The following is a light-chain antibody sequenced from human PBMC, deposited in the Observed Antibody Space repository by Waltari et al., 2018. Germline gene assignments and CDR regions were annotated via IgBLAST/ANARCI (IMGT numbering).Light chain of an antibody. CDR1: SSDVGNYIL. J-gene: IGLJ3*02. CDR2: EDT. Sequence: QSALTQPASVSASPGQSMTISCTGTSSDVGNYILVSWYQQHPGKAPKLMIYEDTKRPSGVSTRFSGSKSGNTASLTISGLQAEDEADYFCSSYAGSSTLVFGGGTKLTVL. V-gene: IGLV2-23*01. CDR3: SSYAGSSTLV.